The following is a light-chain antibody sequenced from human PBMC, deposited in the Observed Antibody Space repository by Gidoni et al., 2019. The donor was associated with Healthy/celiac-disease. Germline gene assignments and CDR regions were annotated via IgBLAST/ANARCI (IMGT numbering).Light chain of an antibody. CDR3: QQYNGYSYT. Sequence: DIQMTQSPSTLSASVGDRVTITCRASQSISYWLAWYQQKPGKAPKPLIYKASTLETGVPSRFGGSGSGTEFTLTISSLQPDDFATYYCQQYNGYSYTFGQGTKLEIK. CDR2: KAS. J-gene: IGKJ2*01. V-gene: IGKV1-5*03. CDR1: QSISYW.